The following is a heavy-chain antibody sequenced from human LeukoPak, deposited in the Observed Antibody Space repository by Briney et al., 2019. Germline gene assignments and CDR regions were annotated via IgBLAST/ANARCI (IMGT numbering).Heavy chain of an antibody. CDR3: ARGRRNYGSGSYLSFDP. D-gene: IGHD3-10*01. CDR2: ISAYNGNT. Sequence: ASVKVSCKASGYTFTSYGISWVRQAPGQGLEWMGWISAYNGNTNYAQKLQGRVTMTTDTSTSTAYMELRSLRSDDTAVYYCARGRRNYGSGSYLSFDPWGQGTLVTVSS. V-gene: IGHV1-18*01. J-gene: IGHJ5*02. CDR1: GYTFTSYG.